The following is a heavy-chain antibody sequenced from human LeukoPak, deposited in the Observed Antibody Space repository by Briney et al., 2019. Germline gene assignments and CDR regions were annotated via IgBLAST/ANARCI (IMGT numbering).Heavy chain of an antibody. Sequence: GGSLSLSCAASGFTFSSYAMSWVRQAPGKGLEWVSAISGSGGSTYYADSVKGRFTISRDNSKNTLYLQMNSLRAEDTAVYYCAKDSSGWYYFDYWGQGTLVTVSS. CDR1: GFTFSSYA. CDR2: ISGSGGST. V-gene: IGHV3-23*01. CDR3: AKDSSGWYYFDY. D-gene: IGHD6-19*01. J-gene: IGHJ4*02.